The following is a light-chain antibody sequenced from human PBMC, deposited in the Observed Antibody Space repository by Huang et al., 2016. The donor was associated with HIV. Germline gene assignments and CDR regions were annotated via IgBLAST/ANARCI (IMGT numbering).Light chain of an antibody. CDR2: AAS. V-gene: IGKV1-9*01. CDR3: QQLNNFPLT. CDR1: QGISSY. Sequence: IQLTQSPSSLSASVGARVTITCRASQGISSYLAWYQQKPGKAPKLLIYAASTLESGFPSRFSGSGSGTDFTLTIRSLQPEDFATYYCQQLNNFPLTFGGGTKVEIK. J-gene: IGKJ4*01.